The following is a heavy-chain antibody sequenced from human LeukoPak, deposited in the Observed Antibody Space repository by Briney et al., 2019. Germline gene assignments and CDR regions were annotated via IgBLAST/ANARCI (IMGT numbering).Heavy chain of an antibody. J-gene: IGHJ3*02. CDR2: INHSGST. Sequence: PSETLSLTCAVYGGSFSGYYWSWIRQPPGKGLEWIGEINHSGSTNYNPSLKSRVIISVDTSKNQFSLKLSSVTAADTAVYYCARRDGYNYDAFDIWGQGTMVTVSS. V-gene: IGHV4-34*01. CDR1: GGSFSGYY. CDR3: ARRDGYNYDAFDI. D-gene: IGHD5-24*01.